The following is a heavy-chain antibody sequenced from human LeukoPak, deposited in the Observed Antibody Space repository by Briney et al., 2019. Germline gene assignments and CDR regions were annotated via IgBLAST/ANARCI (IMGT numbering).Heavy chain of an antibody. Sequence: GGSLRLSCAASGSTFSSYGMHWVRQAPGKGLEWVAFIRYDGSNKYYADSVKGRFTISRDNSKNTLYLQMNSLRAEDTAVYYCAKEDHEDTAFDYWGQGTLVTVSS. CDR2: IRYDGSNK. V-gene: IGHV3-30*02. D-gene: IGHD5-18*01. CDR3: AKEDHEDTAFDY. J-gene: IGHJ4*02. CDR1: GSTFSSYG.